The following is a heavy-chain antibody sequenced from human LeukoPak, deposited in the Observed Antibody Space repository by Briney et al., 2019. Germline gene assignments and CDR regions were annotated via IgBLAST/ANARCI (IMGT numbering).Heavy chain of an antibody. J-gene: IGHJ4*02. CDR3: ASTSGWYEPIDY. D-gene: IGHD6-19*01. CDR2: IWYDGSNK. CDR1: GFTFSSYG. V-gene: IGHV3-33*01. Sequence: RGSLRLSCAASGFTFSSYGMHWVRQAPGKGLEWVAVIWYDGSNKYYADSVKGRFTISRDNSKNTLHLQMNSLRAEDTAVYYCASTSGWYEPIDYWGQGTLVTVSS.